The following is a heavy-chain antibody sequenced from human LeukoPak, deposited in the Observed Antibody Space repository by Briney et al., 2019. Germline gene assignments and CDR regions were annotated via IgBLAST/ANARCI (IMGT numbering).Heavy chain of an antibody. Sequence: SETLSLTCTVSGGSISTYLWSWIRQPPGKGLELIGFIYYSGSTNYNPSLESRVTISVDTSKNQFSLKLTSVTAADTAVYYCARRGFSSGFYYFDYWGQGTLVAVSS. D-gene: IGHD6-19*01. CDR1: GGSISTYL. J-gene: IGHJ4*02. V-gene: IGHV4-59*08. CDR3: ARRGFSSGFYYFDY. CDR2: IYYSGST.